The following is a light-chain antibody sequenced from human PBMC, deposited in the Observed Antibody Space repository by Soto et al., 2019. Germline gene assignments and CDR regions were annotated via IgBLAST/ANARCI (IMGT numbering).Light chain of an antibody. J-gene: IGKJ5*01. CDR2: GAS. Sequence: EIVLTQSPATLSLSPGERATLSCGGSQSVSSKLAWYKQEPGXAPRLRIYGASNRAAGIPDRFRGSGSGAEFTLTINSLEPDDFAVHYCQQRSNWHPITFRKGTRLEIK. CDR1: QSVSSK. V-gene: IGKV3D-11*02. CDR3: QQRSNWHPIT.